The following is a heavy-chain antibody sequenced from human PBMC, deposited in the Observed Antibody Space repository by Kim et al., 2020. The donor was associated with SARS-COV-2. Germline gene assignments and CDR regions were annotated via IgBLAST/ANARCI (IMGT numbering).Heavy chain of an antibody. CDR2: INTHSGNP. Sequence: ASVKVSCKASGYIFTGDAINWVRQGPGQGLEWMGWINTHSGNPIYAQDFTGRFVFSSDSSVSTAYLQITSLQADDTAVYYCARDRLSGPGEYFEYWGQGT. V-gene: IGHV7-4-1*02. CDR3: ARDRLSGPGEYFEY. CDR1: GYIFTGDA. J-gene: IGHJ4*02. D-gene: IGHD7-27*01.